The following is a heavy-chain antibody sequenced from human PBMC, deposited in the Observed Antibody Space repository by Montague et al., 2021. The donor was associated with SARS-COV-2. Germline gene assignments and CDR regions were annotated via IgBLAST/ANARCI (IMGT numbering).Heavy chain of an antibody. CDR1: GDSVTERY. J-gene: IGHJ3*02. D-gene: IGHD2-21*01. CDR3: ARGGDSAKCGI. CDR2: IHPYDDI. V-gene: IGHV4-4*07. Sequence: SETLSLTCTVSGDSVTERYLNWVRQAAGKGLEWIGFIHPYDDIHYNASLKSRVILSRGASKNKFSLTLTSVTAADTAVNYCARGGDSAKCGIWGRGTLVTVSS.